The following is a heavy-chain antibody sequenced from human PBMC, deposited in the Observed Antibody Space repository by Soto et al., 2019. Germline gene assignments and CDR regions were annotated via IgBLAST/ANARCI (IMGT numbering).Heavy chain of an antibody. D-gene: IGHD4-17*01. CDR3: AKRLTTVTTVFDY. V-gene: IGHV3-23*01. J-gene: IGHJ4*02. CDR1: GLTSSTYA. CDR2: ISGSGGST. Sequence: LRLSCAASGLTSSTYAMSWVRQAPGKRLEWVSGISGSGGSTYYADSVKGRFTISRDNSKNMLYLQMNSLRAEDTAVYYCAKRLTTVTTVFDYWGQGTLVTVSS.